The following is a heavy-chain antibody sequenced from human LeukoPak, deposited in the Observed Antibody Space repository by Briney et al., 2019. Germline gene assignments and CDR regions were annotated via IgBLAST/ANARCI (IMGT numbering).Heavy chain of an antibody. D-gene: IGHD4-17*01. CDR3: ARHLGATVNTLYYFDY. CDR2: IYPGDSDT. J-gene: IGHJ4*02. CDR1: GYSFTSYW. V-gene: IGHV5-51*01. Sequence: GESLKISCKGSGYSFTSYWIGWVRQMPGKGLEWMGIIYPGDSDTRYSPSFQGQVTISADKSISTAYLQWSSLKASDTAMYYCARHLGATVNTLYYFDYWGQGTLVTVSS.